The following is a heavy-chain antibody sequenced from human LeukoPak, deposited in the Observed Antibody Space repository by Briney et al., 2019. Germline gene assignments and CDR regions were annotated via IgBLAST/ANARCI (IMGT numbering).Heavy chain of an antibody. CDR3: ARDRAQYDSSGYPLDP. D-gene: IGHD3-22*01. J-gene: IGHJ5*02. V-gene: IGHV4-61*08. CDR1: GGSISSGGYY. CDR2: VCYIGST. Sequence: PSETLSLTCTVSGGSISSGGYYWSWIRQHPGKGLEWIGYVCYIGSTNYNPSLKSRVTMSVDTSKNQFSLKLSSVTVADTAVYYCARDRAQYDSSGYPLDPWGQGTLVTVSS.